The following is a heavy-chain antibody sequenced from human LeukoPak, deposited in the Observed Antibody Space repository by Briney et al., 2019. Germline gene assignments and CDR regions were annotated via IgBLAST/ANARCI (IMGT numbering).Heavy chain of an antibody. CDR3: ARDTALPSIRVPFEM. Sequence: ASVKVSCKASGYTFTSYGISWVRQAPGQGLEWMGWISAYNGNTNYAQKLQGRVTMTTDTSTSTAYMELRSLRSDDTAVYYCARDTALPSIRVPFEMWGQGTMVTVSS. D-gene: IGHD5-18*01. CDR1: GYTFTSYG. J-gene: IGHJ3*02. CDR2: ISAYNGNT. V-gene: IGHV1-18*01.